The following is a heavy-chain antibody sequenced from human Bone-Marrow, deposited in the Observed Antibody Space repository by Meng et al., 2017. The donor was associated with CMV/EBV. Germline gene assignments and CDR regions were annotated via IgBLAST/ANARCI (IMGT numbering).Heavy chain of an antibody. Sequence: GGSLRLSCAASGFIVSSNYMTWVRQAPGKGLDWVSIIYTGGSTYCADSVKGRFTISRDNSKNTLYLQMNSLRAEDTAVYYCASARWLAGAFDIWGQGTMVTVSS. J-gene: IGHJ3*02. D-gene: IGHD6-19*01. CDR1: GFIVSSNY. CDR3: ASARWLAGAFDI. V-gene: IGHV3-66*02. CDR2: IYTGGST.